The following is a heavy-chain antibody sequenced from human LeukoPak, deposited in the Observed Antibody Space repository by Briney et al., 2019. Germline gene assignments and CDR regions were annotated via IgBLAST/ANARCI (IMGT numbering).Heavy chain of an antibody. CDR2: ISWNSDSK. CDR1: GFIFDDYS. CDR3: ARSVELVRGYFDF. V-gene: IGHV3-9*01. J-gene: IGHJ4*02. D-gene: IGHD1-1*01. Sequence: GGSLRLSCAASGFIFDDYSMHWVRQAPEKGLEWVSGISWNSDSKDYADSVKGRFTISRDNAKNSLFLQVNSLRTEDTVLYYCARSVELVRGYFDFWGQGTLVTVSS.